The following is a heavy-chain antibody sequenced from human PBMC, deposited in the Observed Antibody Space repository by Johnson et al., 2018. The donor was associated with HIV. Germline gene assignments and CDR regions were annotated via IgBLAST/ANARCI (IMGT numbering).Heavy chain of an antibody. V-gene: IGHV3-23*04. CDR2: FSGSGGSS. CDR3: ARGGARSSGYYSAFDI. J-gene: IGHJ3*02. Sequence: MHLVESGGGLVQPVGSLRLPCAASGLTFRSYAMSWARQAPGKGLEWVSAFSGSGGSSYYSDSVKGRFTISRDNSKNTLYLQMNSLRAEDTAVYYCARGGARSSGYYSAFDIWGQGTMVTVSS. CDR1: GLTFRSYA. D-gene: IGHD3-22*01.